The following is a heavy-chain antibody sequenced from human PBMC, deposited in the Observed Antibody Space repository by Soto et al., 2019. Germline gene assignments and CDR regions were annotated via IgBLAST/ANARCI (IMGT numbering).Heavy chain of an antibody. J-gene: IGHJ4*02. CDR3: ARRGAAAGTFDS. CDR2: IYYSGST. CDR1: GGSISSYY. D-gene: IGHD6-13*01. Sequence: SETLSLTCTVSGGSISSYYWSWIRQPPGKRLEWIGYIYYSGSTNYNPSLKSRVTISVDTSKNQFSLKLSSVTAADTAVYYCARRGAAAGTFDSWGQGTLVTVSS. V-gene: IGHV4-59*01.